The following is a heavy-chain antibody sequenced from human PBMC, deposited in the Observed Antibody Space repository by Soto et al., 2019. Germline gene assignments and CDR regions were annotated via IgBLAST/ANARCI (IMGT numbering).Heavy chain of an antibody. V-gene: IGHV1-8*01. CDR2: MNTDSGHA. Sequence: ASVKVSCKTSGYTFTSYDMNWVRQAPGQGLEWMGWMNTDSGHAESAQQFQGRVTMIRDTSTSTVYMELSSLRSEDTAVYYCARVPHLGSALYRYCSSTSCLYNDAFDIWGQGTMVTVSS. CDR3: ARVPHLGSALYRYCSSTSCLYNDAFDI. CDR1: GYTFTSYD. D-gene: IGHD2-2*01. J-gene: IGHJ3*02.